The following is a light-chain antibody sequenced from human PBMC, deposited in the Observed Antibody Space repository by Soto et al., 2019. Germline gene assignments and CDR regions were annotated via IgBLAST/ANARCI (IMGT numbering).Light chain of an antibody. V-gene: IGKV1-9*01. CDR2: ASS. Sequence: DIQLTQSPSVLSASVGDRVSITCRASQDIGTYLAWYQQKPGQAPRLLIYASSTLESGVSSRFSGRESGTEFTPTVNSLQPEDFATYYCQQYYRYLFTFGGGTKVEIK. CDR1: QDIGTY. J-gene: IGKJ4*01. CDR3: QQYYRYLFT.